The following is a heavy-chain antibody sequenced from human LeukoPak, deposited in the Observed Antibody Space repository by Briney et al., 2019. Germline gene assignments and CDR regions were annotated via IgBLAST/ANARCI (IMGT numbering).Heavy chain of an antibody. CDR2: ISSSSSYI. V-gene: IGHV3-21*01. J-gene: IGHJ4*02. Sequence: GGSLRLSCAASGFTFSSYSMNWVRQAPGKGLEWVSSISSSSSYIYYADSVKGRFTISRDNAKNSLYLQMNSLRAEDTAVYYCASGASNGYYYEYYFDYWGQGTLVTVSS. CDR3: ASGASNGYYYEYYFDY. D-gene: IGHD3-22*01. CDR1: GFTFSSYS.